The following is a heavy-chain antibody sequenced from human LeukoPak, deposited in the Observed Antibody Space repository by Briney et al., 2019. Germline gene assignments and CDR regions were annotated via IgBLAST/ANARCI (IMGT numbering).Heavy chain of an antibody. CDR2: IIPIFGTA. Sequence: SVKVSCKASGGTFSSYAISWVRQAPGQGLEWMGGIIPIFGTANYAQKFRGRVTITADKSTRTAYMELSRLRFDDTAVYYCARSPDILTGEKFDYWGQGTLVTVSS. CDR3: ARSPDILTGEKFDY. J-gene: IGHJ4*02. CDR1: GGTFSSYA. V-gene: IGHV1-69*06. D-gene: IGHD3-9*01.